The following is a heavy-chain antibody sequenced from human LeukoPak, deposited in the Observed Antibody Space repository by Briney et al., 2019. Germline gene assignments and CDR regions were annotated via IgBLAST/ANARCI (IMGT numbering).Heavy chain of an antibody. CDR3: ARGAKSVVVPAALGH. CDR2: IIHSFGTA. CDR1: GYTFTCYY. J-gene: IGHJ4*02. Sequence: SVKVSCKAAGYTFTCYYMHWGRQAPGQGLEWMGGIIHSFGTANYAQKFQGRVTITADDSTSTAYMELSSLRSEDTAVYYCARGAKSVVVPAALGHWGQGTLVTVSS. V-gene: IGHV1-69*13. D-gene: IGHD2-2*01.